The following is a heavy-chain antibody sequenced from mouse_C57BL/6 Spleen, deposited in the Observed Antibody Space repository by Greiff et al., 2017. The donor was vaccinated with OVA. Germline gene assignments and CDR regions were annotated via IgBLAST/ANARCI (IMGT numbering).Heavy chain of an antibody. D-gene: IGHD2-4*01. CDR1: GYAFSSSW. J-gene: IGHJ2*01. V-gene: IGHV1-82*01. CDR3: ARRGYDYLYFDY. Sequence: QVQLKESGPELVKPGASVKISCKASGYAFSSSWMNWVKQRPGKGLEWIGRIYPGDGDTNYNGKFKGKATLTADKSSSTAYMQLSSLTSEDSAVYFCARRGYDYLYFDYWGQGTTLTGSS. CDR2: IYPGDGDT.